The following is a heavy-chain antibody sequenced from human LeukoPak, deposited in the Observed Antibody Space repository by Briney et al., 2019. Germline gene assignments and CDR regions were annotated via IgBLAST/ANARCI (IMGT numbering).Heavy chain of an antibody. J-gene: IGHJ4*02. D-gene: IGHD5-24*01. CDR3: ASALALMAWADY. CDR1: GFTFSSYW. V-gene: IGHV3-7*01. Sequence: GGSLRLFCAASGFTFSSYWMSWVRQAPGKGLEWVANIKQDGSEKYYVDSVKGRFTISRDNAKNSLYLQMNSLRAEDTAVYYCASALALMAWADYWGQGTLVTVSS. CDR2: IKQDGSEK.